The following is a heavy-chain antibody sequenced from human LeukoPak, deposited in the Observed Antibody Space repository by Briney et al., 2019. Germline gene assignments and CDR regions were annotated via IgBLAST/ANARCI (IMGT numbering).Heavy chain of an antibody. V-gene: IGHV1-46*01. J-gene: IGHJ4*02. CDR1: GYTFTTYY. CDR3: ARDTGSASDY. Sequence: GAPVKVSCKASGYTFTTYYMHWVRQAPGQGLEWMGIINPSSGSTNYAQNFQGRLTMTRDTSTGTVYMELSSLRSEDTAVYYCARDTGSASDYWGQGTLVTVSS. D-gene: IGHD2-15*01. CDR2: INPSSGST.